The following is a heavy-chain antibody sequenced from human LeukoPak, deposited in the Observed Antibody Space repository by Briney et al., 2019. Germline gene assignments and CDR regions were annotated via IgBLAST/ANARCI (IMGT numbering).Heavy chain of an antibody. CDR1: GFTFSSYS. J-gene: IGHJ3*02. CDR3: ATGVVTAINAFDI. Sequence: GGSLRLSCAASGFTFSSYSMNWVRQAPGKGLEWVAVISYDGSNKYYADSVKGRFTISRDNSKNTLYLQMNSLRAEDTAVYYCATGVVTAINAFDIWGQGTMVTVSS. V-gene: IGHV3-30*03. D-gene: IGHD2-21*02. CDR2: ISYDGSNK.